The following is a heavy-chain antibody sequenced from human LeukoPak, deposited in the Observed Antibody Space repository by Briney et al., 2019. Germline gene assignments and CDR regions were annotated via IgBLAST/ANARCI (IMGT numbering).Heavy chain of an antibody. J-gene: IGHJ4*02. Sequence: PGGSLRLSCAASGFTFSNYAMSWVRQAPGKGLEWVSVISGSSGSTYYADSVKGRFTISRDNSKNTLYLQMNSLRAEDTALYYCAKGYCSGGSCKSLFDYWGQGTLVTVSS. V-gene: IGHV3-23*01. CDR1: GFTFSNYA. D-gene: IGHD2-15*01. CDR2: ISGSSGST. CDR3: AKGYCSGGSCKSLFDY.